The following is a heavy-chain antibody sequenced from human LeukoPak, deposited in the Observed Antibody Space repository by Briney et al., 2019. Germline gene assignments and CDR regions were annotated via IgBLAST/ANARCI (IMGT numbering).Heavy chain of an antibody. J-gene: IGHJ4*02. Sequence: PGGSLRLSCAASGFTFSSYAMHWVRQAPGKGLEYVSAISNGGGSTHYANSVKGRFTISRDNSKNTLYLQMGSLRAEDMAVYYCARPYYDIRSDYVYWGQGTLVTVSS. CDR2: ISNGGGST. CDR1: GFTFSSYA. V-gene: IGHV3-64*01. CDR3: ARPYYDIRSDYVY. D-gene: IGHD3-3*01.